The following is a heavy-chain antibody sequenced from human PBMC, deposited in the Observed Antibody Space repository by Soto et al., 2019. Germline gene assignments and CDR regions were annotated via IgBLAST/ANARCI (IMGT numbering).Heavy chain of an antibody. V-gene: IGHV3-74*01. CDR1: GFSFSMQW. J-gene: IGHJ3*02. CDR2: TKTDGTT. D-gene: IGHD3-10*01. CDR3: VRDITPMPWYGGISSAFDM. Sequence: PWGCMGLCCAACGFSFSMQWVHLVRQAPGQGLVWVSRTKTDGTTSFADSVRGRFTISRDNAENPLYLQMNSLRAEDTAVYYCVRDITPMPWYGGISSAFDMWGQGTMVTVSS.